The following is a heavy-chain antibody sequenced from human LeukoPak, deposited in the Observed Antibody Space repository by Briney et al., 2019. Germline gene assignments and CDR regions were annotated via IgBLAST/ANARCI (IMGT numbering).Heavy chain of an antibody. CDR1: GGSFSGYY. V-gene: IGHV4-34*01. CDR2: INHSGST. CDR3: ATQHIVVVVAATLRWSNWFDP. Sequence: PSETLSLTCAVYGGSFSGYYWSWIRQPPGKGLDWIGEINHSGSTNYNPSLKSRVTISVDTSKNQFSLKLSSVTAADTAVYYCATQHIVVVVAATLRWSNWFDPWGQGTLVTVSS. D-gene: IGHD2-15*01. J-gene: IGHJ5*02.